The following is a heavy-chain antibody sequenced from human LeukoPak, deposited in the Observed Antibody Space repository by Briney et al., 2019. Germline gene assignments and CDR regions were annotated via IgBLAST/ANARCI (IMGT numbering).Heavy chain of an antibody. CDR2: IGGSGAGT. Sequence: GGSLRLSCAASGFTFSSYSMNWVRQAPGKRLEWVSGIGGSGAGTYYGDSVKGRFTISRDNSKNTLWLQMNSLRAEDTALYYCALHWSYGYWSEPFEFRGQGTMVAVSS. V-gene: IGHV3-23*01. D-gene: IGHD3-3*01. CDR3: ALHWSYGYWSEPFEF. CDR1: GFTFSSYS. J-gene: IGHJ3*01.